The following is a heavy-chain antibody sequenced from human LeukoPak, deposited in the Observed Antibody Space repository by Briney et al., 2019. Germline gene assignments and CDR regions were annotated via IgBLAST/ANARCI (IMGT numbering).Heavy chain of an antibody. J-gene: IGHJ4*02. D-gene: IGHD5-18*01. CDR3: AGEGDTAMHNY. CDR1: GFTFSSYS. V-gene: IGHV3-21*01. CDR2: ISSSSSYK. Sequence: GGSLRLSCAASGFTFSSYSMNWVRQAPGKGLEWVSSISSSSSYKYYADSVKGRFTISRDNAKNSLYLQMNSLRAEDTAVYYCAGEGDTAMHNYWGQGTLVTVSS.